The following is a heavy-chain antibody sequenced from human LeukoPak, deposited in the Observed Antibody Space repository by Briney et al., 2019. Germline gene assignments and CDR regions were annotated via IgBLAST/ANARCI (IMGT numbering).Heavy chain of an antibody. CDR1: GFTFSSYA. D-gene: IGHD4-17*01. J-gene: IGHJ2*01. CDR3: ATLRDGDYWYFDL. Sequence: GGSLRLSCAASGFTFSSYAMSWVRQAPGKGLEWVSAISGSGGSTYYADSVKGRFTISRDNSKNTLYLQMNSLRAEDTAVYYCATLRDGDYWYFDLWGRGTLVTVSS. CDR2: ISGSGGST. V-gene: IGHV3-23*01.